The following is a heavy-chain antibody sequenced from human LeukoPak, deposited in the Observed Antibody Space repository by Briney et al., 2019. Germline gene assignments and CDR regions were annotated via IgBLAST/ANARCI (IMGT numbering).Heavy chain of an antibody. D-gene: IGHD6-13*01. Sequence: ASVKVSCKASGGTFSSYAISWVRQAPGQGLKWMGRIIPILGIANYAQKFQGRDTITADKSTSTAYMELSSLRSEDTAVYYCARESSSSWSNFDYWGQGTLVTVSS. V-gene: IGHV1-69*04. CDR2: IIPILGIA. CDR1: GGTFSSYA. CDR3: ARESSSSWSNFDY. J-gene: IGHJ4*02.